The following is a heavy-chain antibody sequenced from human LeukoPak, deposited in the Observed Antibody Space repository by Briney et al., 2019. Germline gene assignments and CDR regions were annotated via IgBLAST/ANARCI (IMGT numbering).Heavy chain of an antibody. CDR1: GGSISSGGYS. Sequence: KTSQTLSLTCAVSGGSISSGGYSWSWIRQPPGKGLEWIGYIYHSGSTYYNPSLKSRVTISVDRSENQFSLKLSSVTAADTAVYYCARDAYYYDSSGSDIWGQGTMVTVSS. V-gene: IGHV4-30-2*01. CDR3: ARDAYYYDSSGSDI. CDR2: IYHSGST. D-gene: IGHD3-22*01. J-gene: IGHJ3*02.